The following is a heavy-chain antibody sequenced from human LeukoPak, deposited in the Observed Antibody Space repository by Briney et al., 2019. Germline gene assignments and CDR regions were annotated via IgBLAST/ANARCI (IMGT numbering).Heavy chain of an antibody. V-gene: IGHV4-34*01. CDR3: ARAGGSGLIDY. J-gene: IGHJ4*02. Sequence: PSETLSLTCAVYGGSFSGYYWSWIRQPPGKGLEWIGSMYYSGSTYYNPSLKSRVTISINTSKNQFSLKLSSVTAADTAVYYCARAGGSGLIDYWSQGTLVTVSS. D-gene: IGHD6-19*01. CDR2: MYYSGST. CDR1: GGSFSGYY.